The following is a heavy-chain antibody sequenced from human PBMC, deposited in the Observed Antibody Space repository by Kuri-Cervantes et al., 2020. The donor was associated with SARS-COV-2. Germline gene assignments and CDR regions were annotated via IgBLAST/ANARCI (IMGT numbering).Heavy chain of an antibody. V-gene: IGHV3-30-3*01. J-gene: IGHJ4*02. CDR1: GFTFSSYA. CDR3: ARPYDEGPTTPN. Sequence: GGSLRLSCAASGFTFSSYAMRWVRQAPGKGLEWVAVISYDGGNKYYADSVKGRFTISRDNAKNSLYLQMNSLRAEDTAVYYCARPYDEGPTTPNWGQGTLVTVSS. D-gene: IGHD3-22*01. CDR2: ISYDGGNK.